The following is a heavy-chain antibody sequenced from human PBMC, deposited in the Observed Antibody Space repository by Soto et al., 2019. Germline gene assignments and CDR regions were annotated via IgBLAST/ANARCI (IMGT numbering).Heavy chain of an antibody. J-gene: IGHJ4*02. CDR3: ARGRGYSYGPYYFDY. D-gene: IGHD5-18*01. V-gene: IGHV4-31*03. Sequence: QVPLQESGPGLVKPSQTLSLTCTVSGGSISSEGYNWSWFRQLPGKGLEWIGDIYYSGTTYHNPSLRSRLTISGDASKNQFSLKLSSVTAADTALYYCARGRGYSYGPYYFDYWGQGTLVAVSS. CDR1: GGSISSEGYN. CDR2: IYYSGTT.